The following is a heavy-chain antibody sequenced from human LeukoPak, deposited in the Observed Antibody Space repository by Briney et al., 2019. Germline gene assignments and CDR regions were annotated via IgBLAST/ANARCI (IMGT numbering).Heavy chain of an antibody. V-gene: IGHV3-30-3*01. D-gene: IGHD3-22*01. CDR2: ISYDGSNK. CDR3: ASSPDSSGYRGYFDY. Sequence: GGSLRLSCAASGFTFSSYAMHWVRQAPGKGLEWVAVISYDGSNKYYADSVKGRFTISRDNSKNTLYLQTSNLRTEDTAVYYCASSPDSSGYRGYFDYWGQGSPVTVSS. J-gene: IGHJ4*02. CDR1: GFTFSSYA.